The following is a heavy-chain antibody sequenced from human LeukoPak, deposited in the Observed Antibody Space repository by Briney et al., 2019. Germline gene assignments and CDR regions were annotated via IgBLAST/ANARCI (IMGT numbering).Heavy chain of an antibody. D-gene: IGHD3-9*01. V-gene: IGHV1-69*13. CDR3: ASGGYDISFDY. CDR2: IIPIFGTA. J-gene: IGHJ4*02. CDR1: GGTFSSYA. Sequence: SVKVSCKASGGTFSSYAISWVRQAPGQGLEWMGGIIPIFGTANYAQKFQGRVTITADESTSTAYMELSSRRSEDTAVYYCASGGYDISFDYGGQGTLVTVSP.